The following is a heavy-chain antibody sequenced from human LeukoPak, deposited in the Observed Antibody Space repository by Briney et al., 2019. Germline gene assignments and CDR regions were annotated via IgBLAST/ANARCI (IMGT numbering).Heavy chain of an antibody. CDR1: GGSISSYY. D-gene: IGHD3-10*01. Sequence: SETLSLTCTVSGGSISSYYWSWIRQPAGKRLEWIGYIYYSGNTNYNPSLKSRVTISVDTSRNHFSLRLSSVTAADTAVYYCARAGRGVIRSFDYWGQGTLITVSS. CDR2: IYYSGNT. V-gene: IGHV4-59*01. CDR3: ARAGRGVIRSFDY. J-gene: IGHJ4*02.